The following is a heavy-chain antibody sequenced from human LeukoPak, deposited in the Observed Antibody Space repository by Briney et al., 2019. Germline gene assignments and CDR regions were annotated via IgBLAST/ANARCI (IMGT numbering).Heavy chain of an antibody. CDR3: ARWGTYSSSWLGAFDI. CDR1: GFTSSKYW. D-gene: IGHD6-13*01. J-gene: IGHJ3*02. V-gene: IGHV3-7*05. Sequence: PGGSLRLPCAASGFTSSKYWMSWVRQAPGKGLEWVANIKQDGSEKYYLDSVKGRFTTSRDNAKNSLHLQMNSLRAEDTAVYYCARWGTYSSSWLGAFDIWGQGTMVTVSS. CDR2: IKQDGSEK.